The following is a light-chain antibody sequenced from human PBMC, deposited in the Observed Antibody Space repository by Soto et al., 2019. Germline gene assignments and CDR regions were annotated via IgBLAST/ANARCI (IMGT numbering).Light chain of an antibody. J-gene: IGKJ1*01. Sequence: ETVMTQSPATLPVSPGERATLSCMASQSVFSSLAWYQQKPGQAPRLLIYGASTRATGIPARFSGSGSGTEFTLTISSLQSEDFAVYYCQQYNNWPRTFGQGTKVDI. CDR2: GAS. V-gene: IGKV3-15*01. CDR1: QSVFSS. CDR3: QQYNNWPRT.